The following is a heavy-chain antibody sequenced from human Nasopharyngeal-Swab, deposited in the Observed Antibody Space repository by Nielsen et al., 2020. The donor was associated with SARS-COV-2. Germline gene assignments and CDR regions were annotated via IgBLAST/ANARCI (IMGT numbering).Heavy chain of an antibody. V-gene: IGHV3-23*03. CDR3: ARVRQSGAYCPFDS. Sequence: GGSLRLSCAASGFTFSSYAMSWVRQAPGKGLEWVSLLKSGGGTFYADSVRGRFTISRDNSRNTVYLQMNSLRAEDTAVYYCARVRQSGAYCPFDSWGLGTPVTVSS. D-gene: IGHD1-26*01. J-gene: IGHJ4*02. CDR2: LKSGGGT. CDR1: GFTFSSYA.